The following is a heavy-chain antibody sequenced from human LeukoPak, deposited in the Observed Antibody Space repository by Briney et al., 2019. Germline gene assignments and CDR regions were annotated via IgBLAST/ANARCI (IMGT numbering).Heavy chain of an antibody. D-gene: IGHD4-23*01. Sequence: ASVKVSCKGFGYTFTNYYMHWVRQAPGQGPEWMGIVNPNDGSTTYAQKFQGRVTITRDMSTNTVYMELSSLRSDDTAEYFCAIVSPMTTVARGQGAFDIWGQGTMVIVSA. J-gene: IGHJ3*02. CDR3: AIVSPMTTVARGQGAFDI. CDR1: GYTFTNYY. CDR2: VNPNDGST. V-gene: IGHV1-46*01.